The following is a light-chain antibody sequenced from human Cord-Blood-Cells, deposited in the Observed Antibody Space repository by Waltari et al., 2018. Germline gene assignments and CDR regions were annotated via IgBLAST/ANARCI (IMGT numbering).Light chain of an antibody. V-gene: IGKV1-33*01. CDR2: DAS. CDR3: QQYDL. CDR1: QDISNY. Sequence: DIQMTQSPSSLSASVGDRVTITCQAGQDISNYLNWYQQKPGKAPKRLIYDASNLETGVPSRFSGSGSGTDFTFTVSSLQPEDIATYYCQQYDLFGGGTKVEIK. J-gene: IGKJ4*01.